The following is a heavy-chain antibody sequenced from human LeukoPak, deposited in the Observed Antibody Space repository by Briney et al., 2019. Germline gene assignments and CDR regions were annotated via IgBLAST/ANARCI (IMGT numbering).Heavy chain of an antibody. Sequence: AAVKVSCKASAYTFSNHGISWVRQAPGRGLEWMGWISPYNGNTQYAQKVPDRVTLTTDPSTNTAYLELGSLRSDDTAVYFCVGGNYRSAWYGFDYWGRGTLVTVSS. CDR2: ISPYNGNT. J-gene: IGHJ4*02. CDR1: AYTFSNHG. CDR3: VGGNYRSAWYGFDY. D-gene: IGHD1-7*01. V-gene: IGHV1-18*01.